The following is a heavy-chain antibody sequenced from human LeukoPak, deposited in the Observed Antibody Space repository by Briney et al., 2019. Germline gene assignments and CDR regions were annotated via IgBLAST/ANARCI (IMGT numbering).Heavy chain of an antibody. D-gene: IGHD5-18*01. CDR1: GGSFSDYY. CDR2: INPSGST. Sequence: SETLSLTCAVYGGSFSDYYWSWIRQPPGKGLEWIGEINPSGSTNYSPSLKSRVTISVDTSKNQFSLELSSVAAADTAADFCARVAYRYVINDWSRTGLGAYPTKYYYHMDVWDKGTTVTVSS. CDR3: ARVAYRYVINDWSRTGLGAYPTKYYYHMDV. J-gene: IGHJ6*03. V-gene: IGHV4-34*01.